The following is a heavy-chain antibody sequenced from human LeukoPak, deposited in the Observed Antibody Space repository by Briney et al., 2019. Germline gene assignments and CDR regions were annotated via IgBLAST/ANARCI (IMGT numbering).Heavy chain of an antibody. Sequence: SETLSLTCTVSGGSISGYYWSWIRQPPGKGLEWIGYIYYSGSTNYNPSFKSRLIMSVDTSKNQFSLKLSSVTAADTAVYYCARGIWFGELLGWFDPWGQGTLVTVSS. CDR2: IYYSGST. CDR3: ARGIWFGELLGWFDP. J-gene: IGHJ5*02. CDR1: GGSISGYY. D-gene: IGHD3-10*01. V-gene: IGHV4-59*12.